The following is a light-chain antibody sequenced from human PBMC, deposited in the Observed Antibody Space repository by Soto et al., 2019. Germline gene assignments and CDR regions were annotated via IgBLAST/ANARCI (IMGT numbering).Light chain of an antibody. J-gene: IGKJ1*01. CDR3: QQCGSSPS. CDR2: DTS. V-gene: IGKV3-20*01. CDR1: QSVSSSY. Sequence: EIVLTQYPGTLALSPVERATLSCRASQSVSSSYLAWYQQKPGQAPRLLIYDTSSRATGIPYRFSGSWSGTDFTLAMSRLEPEDFAAYYCQQCGSSPSFGKGTKVEIK.